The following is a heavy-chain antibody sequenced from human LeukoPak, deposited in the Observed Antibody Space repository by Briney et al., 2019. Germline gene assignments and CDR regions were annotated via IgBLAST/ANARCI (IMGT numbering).Heavy chain of an antibody. Sequence: GGSLRLSCAASGFTFSNSWMSWVRQAPGKGLEWVANIKHDGSENFYVDSVKGRFTISRDNAKNSLYLQMNSLRAEDTAVYYCARDWDIWLQSRFDYWGQGTLVTVSS. CDR3: ARDWDIWLQSRFDY. CDR1: GFTFSNSW. V-gene: IGHV3-7*04. CDR2: IKHDGSEN. D-gene: IGHD5-24*01. J-gene: IGHJ4*02.